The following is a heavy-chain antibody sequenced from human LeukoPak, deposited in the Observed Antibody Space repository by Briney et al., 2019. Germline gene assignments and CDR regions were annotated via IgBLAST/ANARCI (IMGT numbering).Heavy chain of an antibody. J-gene: IGHJ4*02. CDR2: VYYTGAS. CDR1: GGSISSSSYY. CDR3: ARGAPPQN. Sequence: PSETLSLTCTVSGGSISSSSYYWGWIRQPPGKGLEWIGSVYYTGASYYNPSFKSRVTISIDTSKKHFSLKLTSVTAADTAVYYCARGAPPQNWGQGTLVTVSS. V-gene: IGHV4-39*07.